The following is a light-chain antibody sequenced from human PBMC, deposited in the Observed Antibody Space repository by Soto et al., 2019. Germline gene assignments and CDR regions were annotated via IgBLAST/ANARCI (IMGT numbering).Light chain of an antibody. J-gene: IGLJ1*01. CDR3: AARDDSLNGYV. CDR2: SNN. Sequence: QSALTQPPSASGTPGQRVTISCSGSSSNIGSNTVNWYQQLPGTAPKLLIYSNNQRPSGVPDRFSGSKSGTSASLAISGLQSEDEADYYCAARDDSLNGYVFGTGTKVNVL. CDR1: SSNIGSNT. V-gene: IGLV1-44*01.